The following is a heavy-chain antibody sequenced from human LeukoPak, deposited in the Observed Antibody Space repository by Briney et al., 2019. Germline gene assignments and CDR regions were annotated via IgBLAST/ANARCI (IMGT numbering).Heavy chain of an antibody. V-gene: IGHV3-23*01. CDR3: AKGREYSYGFTY. CDR1: GFTFASYA. CDR2: ISGSGGST. D-gene: IGHD5-18*01. J-gene: IGHJ4*02. Sequence: GGSLRLSCAASGFTFASYAMSWVRQAPGKGLEWVSIISGSGGSTYYVDSVKGRFTISRDNSKNTLYLQMNSLRAEDTAVYYCAKGREYSYGFTYWGQGTLVTVSS.